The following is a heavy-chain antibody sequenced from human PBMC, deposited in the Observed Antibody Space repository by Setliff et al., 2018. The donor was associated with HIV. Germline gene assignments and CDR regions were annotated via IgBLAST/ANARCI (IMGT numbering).Heavy chain of an antibody. J-gene: IGHJ3*02. CDR1: GFSFSDYG. D-gene: IGHD3-16*01. CDR2: ISSSSSYT. V-gene: IGHV3-11*06. Sequence: GGSLRLSCAASGFSFSDYGMHWVRQAPGKGLEWVSYISSSSSYTNYADSVKGRFTISRDNSKNTLYLQMNSLRAEETTVYYCARVRRMGEYVWGGDAFDIWGQGTLVTGSS. CDR3: ARVRRMGEYVWGGDAFDI.